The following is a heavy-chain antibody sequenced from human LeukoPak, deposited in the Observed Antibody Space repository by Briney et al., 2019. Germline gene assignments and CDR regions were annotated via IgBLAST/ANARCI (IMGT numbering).Heavy chain of an antibody. D-gene: IGHD2-2*01. V-gene: IGHV3-53*01. Sequence: GGSLRLSCAASGFTVSSNYMSWVRQAPGKGLEWVSVIYSGGSTYYADSVKGRFTISRDNSKNTLYLQMNSLRAEDTAVYYCAREGYCSSTSCWDIWGQGTMVTVSS. CDR1: GFTVSSNY. CDR2: IYSGGST. CDR3: AREGYCSSTSCWDI. J-gene: IGHJ3*02.